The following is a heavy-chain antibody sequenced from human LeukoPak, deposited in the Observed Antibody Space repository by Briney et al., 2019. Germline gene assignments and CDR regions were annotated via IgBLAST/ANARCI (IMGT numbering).Heavy chain of an antibody. CDR1: GGSFSGYY. D-gene: IGHD1-1*01. CDR2: INHSGST. J-gene: IGHJ4*02. CDR3: ARLKRGGTSIRGVDY. V-gene: IGHV4-34*01. Sequence: SETLSLTCGVYGGSFSGYYWSWIRQPPGKGLEWIGEINHSGSTNYNPSLKSRVTISVDTSKNQFSLRLSSVTAADTAVYYCARLKRGGTSIRGVDYWGQGTLVTVSS.